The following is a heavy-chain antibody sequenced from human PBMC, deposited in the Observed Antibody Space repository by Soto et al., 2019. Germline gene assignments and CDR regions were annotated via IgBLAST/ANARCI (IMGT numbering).Heavy chain of an antibody. CDR3: AKDRSSGSPYYGMDV. D-gene: IGHD3-10*01. Sequence: EEQLVESGGGLVQPGRSLRLSCVASGFTFENFAMHWVRQAPGKGLEWVSGFKWNSGDVGYADSVKGRFTISRDNAKNSLYLQMNSLRPEDTAVYYCAKDRSSGSPYYGMDVWGQGTMVTVSS. CDR1: GFTFENFA. J-gene: IGHJ6*02. CDR2: FKWNSGDV. V-gene: IGHV3-9*01.